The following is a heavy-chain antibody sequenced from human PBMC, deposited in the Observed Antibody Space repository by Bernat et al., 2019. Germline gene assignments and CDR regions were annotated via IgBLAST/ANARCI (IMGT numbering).Heavy chain of an antibody. V-gene: IGHV3-74*01. D-gene: IGHD3-3*01. J-gene: IGHJ4*02. Sequence: EVRLVESGGGLVQPGGSLRLSCAASGFTFSSYWMHWVRQAPGKGLVWVSRINSDGSSTSYADSVKGRFTISRDNAKNTLYLQMNSLRAEDTAVYYCARVADSAITIFGVVYYFDYWGQGTLVTVSS. CDR1: GFTFSSYW. CDR2: INSDGSST. CDR3: ARVADSAITIFGVVYYFDY.